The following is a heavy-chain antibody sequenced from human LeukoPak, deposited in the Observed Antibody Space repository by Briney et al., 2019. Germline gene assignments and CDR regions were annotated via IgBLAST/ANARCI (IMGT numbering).Heavy chain of an antibody. Sequence: PGSSVKVSCKTSGGTFSSYAISWVRQAPGQGLEWMGRIIPILGIANYAQKFQGRVTITADKSTSTAYMELSSLRSEDTAVYYCARAVDYYGSATAYFDYWGQGTLVTVSS. D-gene: IGHD3-10*01. CDR2: IIPILGIA. CDR3: ARAVDYYGSATAYFDY. V-gene: IGHV1-69*04. CDR1: GGTFSSYA. J-gene: IGHJ4*02.